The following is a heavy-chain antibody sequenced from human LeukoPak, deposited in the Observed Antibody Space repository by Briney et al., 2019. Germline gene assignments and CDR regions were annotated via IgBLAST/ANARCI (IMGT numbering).Heavy chain of an antibody. J-gene: IGHJ5*02. Sequence: GGSLRLSCAASGFTVSSNYMSWVRQAPGKGLGWVSVIYSGGSTYYADSVKGRFTISRDNSKNTLYLQMNSLRAEDTAVYYCAREACPNPVYXXXXXXXXXFDXWXQGTL. D-gene: IGHD1-14*01. CDR1: GFTVSSNY. CDR2: IYSGGST. CDR3: AREACPNPVYXXXXXXXXXFDX. V-gene: IGHV3-66*01.